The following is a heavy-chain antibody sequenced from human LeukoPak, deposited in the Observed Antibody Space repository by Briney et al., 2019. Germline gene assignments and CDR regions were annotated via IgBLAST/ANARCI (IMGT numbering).Heavy chain of an antibody. D-gene: IGHD2-15*01. V-gene: IGHV5-51*01. Sequence: GESLKISCKTSGYSFTNYWIGWVRQMPGKGLECMGIIYPGDSDTRYSPSFQGQVTISADKSISTAYLHWSSLKASDTAMYYCARADTYCSGGRCYSSWFDPWGQGTLVTVAS. CDR3: ARADTYCSGGRCYSSWFDP. CDR2: IYPGDSDT. CDR1: GYSFTNYW. J-gene: IGHJ5*02.